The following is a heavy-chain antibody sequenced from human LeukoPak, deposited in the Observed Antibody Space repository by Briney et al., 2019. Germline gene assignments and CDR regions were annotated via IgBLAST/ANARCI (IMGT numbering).Heavy chain of an antibody. D-gene: IGHD3-22*01. CDR1: GFTFSSYD. CDR3: ARSSGYFGVYYFDY. V-gene: IGHV3-13*01. Sequence: GGSLRLSCAASGFTFSSYDMHWVRQATGKGLEWGSAIGTAGDTYYPGSVKGRFTISRENAKNSLYLQMNSLRAGDTAVYYCARSSGYFGVYYFDYWGQGTLVTVSS. J-gene: IGHJ4*02. CDR2: IGTAGDT.